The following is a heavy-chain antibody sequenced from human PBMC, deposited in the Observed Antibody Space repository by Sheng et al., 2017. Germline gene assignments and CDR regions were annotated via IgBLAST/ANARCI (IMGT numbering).Heavy chain of an antibody. J-gene: IGHJ4*02. CDR2: IIPIFGTA. D-gene: IGHD3-10*01. CDR1: GGTFSSYA. V-gene: IGHV1-69*05. CDR3: ARGPYYYGSGSYYQGFDY. Sequence: QVQLVQSGAEVKKPGSSVKVSCKASGGTFSSYAISWVRQAPGQGLEWMGGIIPIFGTANYAQKFQGRVTITTDESTSTAYMELSSLRSEDTAVYYCARGPYYYGSGSYYQGFDYWGQGTLVTVSS.